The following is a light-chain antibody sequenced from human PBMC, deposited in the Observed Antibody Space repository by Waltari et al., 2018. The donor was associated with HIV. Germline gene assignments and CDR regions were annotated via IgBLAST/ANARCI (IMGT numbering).Light chain of an antibody. CDR1: NSDVGGYNW. CDR3: CSYVGNFTWV. Sequence: QSALTQPRSVSGSPGQSVTISCTGTNSDVGGYNWLTWYQQHPGKVPKLIVYDVSKLPSGFPDRLSASKADNTAYLTISGLQADDEGDYYCCSYVGNFTWVFGGGTILPVL. J-gene: IGLJ3*02. CDR2: DVS. V-gene: IGLV2-11*01.